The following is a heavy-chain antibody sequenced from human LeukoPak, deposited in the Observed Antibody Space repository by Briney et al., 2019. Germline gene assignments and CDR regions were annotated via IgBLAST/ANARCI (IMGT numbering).Heavy chain of an antibody. CDR2: IKEDGSEK. CDR3: ARGTTVSSSLLY. D-gene: IGHD6-6*01. J-gene: IGHJ4*02. Sequence: PGGSLRLSCAASGFTFNKYWMSWVRQAPGKGLEWVANIKEDGSEKNYVDSVKGRFTISRDNAEKSLYLQMNSLRAEDTAVYYCARGTTVSSSLLYWGQGTLVTVSS. V-gene: IGHV3-7*01. CDR1: GFTFNKYW.